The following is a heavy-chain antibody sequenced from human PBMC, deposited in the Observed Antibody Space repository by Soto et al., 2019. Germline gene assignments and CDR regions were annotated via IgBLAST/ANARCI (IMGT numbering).Heavy chain of an antibody. CDR2: ISYDGSNK. CDR3: AKDNGSGCDWLRVGDASDI. J-gene: IGHJ3*02. CDR1: GFTFSSYG. D-gene: IGHD5-12*01. Sequence: QVQLVESGGGVVQPGRSLRLSCAASGFTFSSYGMHWVRQAPGKGLEWVAVISYDGSNKYYADSVKGRLTISRDNSKNPVYLQMNSLRGEDTAVYYCAKDNGSGCDWLRVGDASDIWGQGTMVTVSS. V-gene: IGHV3-30*18.